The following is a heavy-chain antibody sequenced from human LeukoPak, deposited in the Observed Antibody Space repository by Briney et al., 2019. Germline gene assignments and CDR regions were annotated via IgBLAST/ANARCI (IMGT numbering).Heavy chain of an antibody. Sequence: SETLSLTCTVSGGSISRGSYYWGWIRQPAGKGLEWIGRIYTSGSTNYNPSLKSRVTISVDTAKNQFSLKLSSVTAADTAVYYCARGTYYYGSGSYYMDVWGKGTTVTVSS. V-gene: IGHV4-61*02. CDR2: IYTSGST. J-gene: IGHJ6*03. CDR3: ARGTYYYGSGSYYMDV. D-gene: IGHD3-10*01. CDR1: GGSISRGSYY.